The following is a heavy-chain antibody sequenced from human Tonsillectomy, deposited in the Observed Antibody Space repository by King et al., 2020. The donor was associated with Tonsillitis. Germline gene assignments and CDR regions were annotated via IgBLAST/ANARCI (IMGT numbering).Heavy chain of an antibody. J-gene: IGHJ4*02. CDR1: GYGFTTYW. CDR2: IYPGDSDT. V-gene: IGHV5-51*01. D-gene: IGHD5-24*01. CDR3: ARHLFGDGYNSGAAF. Sequence: VQLVESGAEVKKPGESLKISCKGSGYGFTTYWIGWVRQMPGKGLEWMGIIYPGDSDTKYSPSFQGQVTISADKSISTAYLQWNSLKASDTAMYYCARHLFGDGYNSGAAFWGQGTLVTVSS.